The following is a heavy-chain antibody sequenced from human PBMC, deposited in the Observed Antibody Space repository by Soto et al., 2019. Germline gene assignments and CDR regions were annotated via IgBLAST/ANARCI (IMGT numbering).Heavy chain of an antibody. J-gene: IGHJ6*02. CDR1: GFIFSNYA. CDR3: VKDHGSVDSRLNSYNYALDV. CDR2: IAGDGDYT. Sequence: EVRVLESGGRLVRSGGSLRLSCAASGFIFSNYAMNWVRQAPGKSLGWVAYIAGDGDYTYYAHSVRGRFTLDRDKSKNTLSLQMEFLRTDDTAVYYCVKDHGSVDSRLNSYNYALDVWGPGTTVSVSS. D-gene: IGHD3-22*01. V-gene: IGHV3-23*01.